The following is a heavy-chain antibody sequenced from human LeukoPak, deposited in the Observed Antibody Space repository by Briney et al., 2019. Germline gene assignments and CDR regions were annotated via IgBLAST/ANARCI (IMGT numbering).Heavy chain of an antibody. CDR3: ARACITMVRGVITRPFDY. J-gene: IGHJ4*02. V-gene: IGHV4-34*01. D-gene: IGHD3-10*01. Sequence: SETLSLTCTVYGGSFSGYYWSWIRQPPGKGLEWIGEINHSGSTNYNPSLKSRVTISVDTSKNQFSLKLSSVTAADTAVYYCARACITMVRGVITRPFDYWGQGTLVTVSS. CDR2: INHSGST. CDR1: GGSFSGYY.